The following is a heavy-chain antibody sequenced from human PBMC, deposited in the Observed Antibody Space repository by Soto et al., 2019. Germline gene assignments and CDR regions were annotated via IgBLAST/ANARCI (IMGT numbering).Heavy chain of an antibody. D-gene: IGHD1-1*01. CDR1: GFKVGSSY. Sequence: GGSLRLSCAASGFKVGSSYVTWVRQAPGEGLEWVSVIVSGGSTHYADSVAGRFTVSRDVPNNTVYLHMNSLRAEDTAVYFCARDVLERSWGPPGYWGQGTLVTVSS. CDR3: ARDVLERSWGPPGY. J-gene: IGHJ4*02. V-gene: IGHV3-53*01. CDR2: IVSGGST.